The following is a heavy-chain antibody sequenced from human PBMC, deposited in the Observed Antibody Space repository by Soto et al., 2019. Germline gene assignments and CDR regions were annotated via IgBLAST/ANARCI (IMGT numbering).Heavy chain of an antibody. CDR3: PMVLYGGSPRFDD. D-gene: IGHD2-15*01. V-gene: IGHV3-30*03. Sequence: QVQLVESGGGAVQPGRSLRLSCAASGFTFSNNGIHWVRQAPGKGLEWVAVISSDGINKYYADSVKGRSTISRDNSKNRLFLQMSSLRVEGTAVYSCPMVLYGGSPRFDDWGQGTLVPSPQ. CDR2: ISSDGINK. CDR1: GFTFSNNG. J-gene: IGHJ4*02.